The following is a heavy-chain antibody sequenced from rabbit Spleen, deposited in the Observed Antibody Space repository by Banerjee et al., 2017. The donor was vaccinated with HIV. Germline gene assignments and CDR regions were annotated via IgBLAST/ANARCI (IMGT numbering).Heavy chain of an antibody. Sequence: QSLEESGGGLVKPGASLTLTCKASGFSFSSGYDMCWVRQAPGKGLEWIACIYAGSSGSTYSASWAKGRFTISKTSSTTVTLQMTSLTAADTATYFCARDAGSSFSTYGMDLWGPGPSSPS. CDR3: ARDAGSSFSTYGMDL. CDR1: GFSFSSGYD. D-gene: IGHD8-1*01. CDR2: IYAGSSGST. J-gene: IGHJ6*01. V-gene: IGHV1S40*01.